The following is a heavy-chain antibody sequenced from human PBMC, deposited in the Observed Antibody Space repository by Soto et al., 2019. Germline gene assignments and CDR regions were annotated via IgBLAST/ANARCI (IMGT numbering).Heavy chain of an antibody. J-gene: IGHJ4*02. CDR2: IYPGDSDT. D-gene: IGHD2-2*01. CDR3: ARHGGRLIAPAY. CDR1: GYSFTSYW. Sequence: GESLKISFEASGYSFTSYWIGWVRQMPGKGLEWMGIIYPGDSDTRYSPSFQGQVAMSVDKSISTAYLQWNSLKASDTAMYYCARHGGRLIAPAYWGQGTLVTVSS. V-gene: IGHV5-51*01.